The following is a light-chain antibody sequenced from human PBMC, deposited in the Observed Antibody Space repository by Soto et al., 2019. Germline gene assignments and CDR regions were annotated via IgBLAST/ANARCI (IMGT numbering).Light chain of an antibody. CDR2: GAS. V-gene: IGKV3-15*01. J-gene: IGKJ4*01. CDR3: QQYSDWPRT. Sequence: EIVLTQSPGTLSLSPGERATLSCRASQSVSSSYLAWYQQKPGQAPRLLIYGASSRATAVPARFSGSGSGTEFTLTISSLQSGDFTVYYCQQYSDWPRTFGGGTKVEIK. CDR1: QSVSSSY.